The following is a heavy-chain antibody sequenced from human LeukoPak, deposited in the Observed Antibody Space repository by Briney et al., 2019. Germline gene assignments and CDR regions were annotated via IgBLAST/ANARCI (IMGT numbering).Heavy chain of an antibody. CDR1: GYTFTSYG. Sequence: GARVKVSCKASGYTFTSYGISWVRQAPGQGLEWMGWINPNSGGTNYAQKFQGRVTMTRDTSISTAYMELSRLRSDDTAVYYCARDYIVATGSDYWGQGTLVTVSS. CDR2: INPNSGGT. CDR3: ARDYIVATGSDY. V-gene: IGHV1-2*02. D-gene: IGHD5-12*01. J-gene: IGHJ4*02.